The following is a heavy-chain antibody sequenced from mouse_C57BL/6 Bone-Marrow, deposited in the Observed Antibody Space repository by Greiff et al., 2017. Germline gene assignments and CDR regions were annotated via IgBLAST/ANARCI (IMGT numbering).Heavy chain of an antibody. CDR2: ISGGGGHT. CDR1: GFTFSSYT. J-gene: IGHJ2*01. Sequence: EVTLVESGGGLVKPGGSLKLSCAASGFTFSSYTMSWVRQTPEKRLEWVATISGGGGHTYYPASVKGRFTISRDTAKNTLYLQMSSLRAEDTALYYCARHDPFDDWGQGTTLTVSS. V-gene: IGHV5-9*01. CDR3: ARHDPFDD.